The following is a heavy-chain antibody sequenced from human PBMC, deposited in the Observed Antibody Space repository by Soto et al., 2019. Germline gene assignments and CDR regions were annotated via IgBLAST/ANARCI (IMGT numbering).Heavy chain of an antibody. CDR1: GGSISSYY. CDR2: IYYSGST. Sequence: PSETLSLTCTVSGGSISSYYWSWIRQPPGKGLEWIGYIYYSGSTNYNPSLKSRVTISVDTSKNQFSLKLNSVTAADTAVYYCARVSVRTGDAFDIWGQGTMVTVSS. CDR3: ARVSVRTGDAFDI. V-gene: IGHV4-59*01. J-gene: IGHJ3*02.